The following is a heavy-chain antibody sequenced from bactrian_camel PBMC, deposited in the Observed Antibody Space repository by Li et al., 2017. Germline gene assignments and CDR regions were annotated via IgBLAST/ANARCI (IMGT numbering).Heavy chain of an antibody. CDR1: GSTRNC. CDR2: IDIDGNT. V-gene: IGHV3S55*01. D-gene: IGHD2*01. Sequence: HVQLVESGGGSMQAGGSLRLSCTVSGSTRNCMGWFRQAPGKEREGVAGIDIDGNTDYVDSVKGRFTISRDNATETLYLEMNSLKPEDTAMYYCTKCPLRGSYTDTFKYRGQGTQVTVS. J-gene: IGHJ4*01. CDR3: TKCPLRGSYTDTFKY.